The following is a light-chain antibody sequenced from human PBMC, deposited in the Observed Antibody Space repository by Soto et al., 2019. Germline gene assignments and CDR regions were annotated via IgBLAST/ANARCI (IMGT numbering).Light chain of an antibody. CDR1: QSVSSSY. J-gene: IGKJ5*01. V-gene: IGKV3-20*01. CDR3: QQYGRSPPIT. Sequence: EIVVTQSPGTLSLSPGERATLSCRASQSVSSSYLAWYQQKPGQAPRLLIYGASSRATGIPVRFSGGGSGTDFTLTISRLEPEDCAVYYCQQYGRSPPITFGQGTRLEIK. CDR2: GAS.